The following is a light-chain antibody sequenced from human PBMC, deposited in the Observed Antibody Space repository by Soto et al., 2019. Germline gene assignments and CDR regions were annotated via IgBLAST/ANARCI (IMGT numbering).Light chain of an antibody. V-gene: IGKV3-20*01. J-gene: IGKJ2*01. CDR2: GAS. CDR1: ESVSSS. Sequence: ENVWRHSPSTLSXXPGEXATLXXSASESVSSSLAWYQQKPGHAPRLLIYGASIRPTGIPDRFSGSGSGTDFTLTISRLEPEDFAMYFCQQHVRWPYAFVQLTK. CDR3: QQHVRWPYA.